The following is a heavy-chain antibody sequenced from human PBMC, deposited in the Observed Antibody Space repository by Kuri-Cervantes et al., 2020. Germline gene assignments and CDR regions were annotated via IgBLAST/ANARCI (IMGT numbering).Heavy chain of an antibody. CDR1: GFTFSSYA. J-gene: IGHJ6*03. Sequence: GESLKISCAASGFTFSSYAMHWVRQAPGKGLEWVAVISYDGSNKYYADSVKGRFTISRDNSKNTLYLQMSSLRAEDTAVYYCARDGSLYNWNYENYYYYMDVWGKGTTVTVSS. D-gene: IGHD1-7*01. CDR3: ARDGSLYNWNYENYYYYMDV. V-gene: IGHV3-30-3*01. CDR2: ISYDGSNK.